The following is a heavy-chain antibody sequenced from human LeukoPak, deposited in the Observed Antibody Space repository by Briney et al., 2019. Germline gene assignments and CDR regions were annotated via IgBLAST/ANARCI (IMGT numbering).Heavy chain of an antibody. J-gene: IGHJ4*02. CDR2: IGTAGDT. D-gene: IGHD2-15*01. CDR3: ATRNDCSGGSCYDRDFDY. V-gene: IGHV3-13*01. CDR1: GFTFSSYD. Sequence: PGGSLRLSCAASGFTFSSYDMHWVRQATGKGLEWVSAIGTAGDTYYPGSVKGRFTISRENAKNSLYLQMNSLRAGDTAVYYCATRNDCSGGSCYDRDFDYWGQGTLVTASS.